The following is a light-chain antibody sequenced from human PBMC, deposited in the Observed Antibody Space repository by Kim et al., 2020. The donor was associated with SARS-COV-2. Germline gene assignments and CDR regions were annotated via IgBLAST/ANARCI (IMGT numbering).Light chain of an antibody. CDR2: EDK. CDR3: QSYNSTHQI. Sequence: GNTLTICRHRNTGNTANDYMQWCQQGPGNAPTTVIYEDKVRPAVVPERFSGSIDSSANSASLTISGLKTEDEADYYCQSYNSTHQIFGGGTKLTVL. CDR1: TGNTANDY. J-gene: IGLJ2*01. V-gene: IGLV6-57*03.